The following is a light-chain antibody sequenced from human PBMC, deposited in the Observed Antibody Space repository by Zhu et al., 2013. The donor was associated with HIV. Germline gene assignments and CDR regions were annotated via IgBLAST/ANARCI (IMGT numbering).Light chain of an antibody. CDR2: GDS. Sequence: QSVLTQPASVSGAPGQRVTISCTGGSSNIGAGYDIYWYQQLPGTAPKLLISGDSTRPSGVPDRFSDSKSGTSASLAITGLQAEDEADYYCQSYDSTLSGVVFGGGTKVTVL. J-gene: IGLJ2*01. V-gene: IGLV1-40*01. CDR1: SSNIGAGYD. CDR3: QSYDSTLSGVV.